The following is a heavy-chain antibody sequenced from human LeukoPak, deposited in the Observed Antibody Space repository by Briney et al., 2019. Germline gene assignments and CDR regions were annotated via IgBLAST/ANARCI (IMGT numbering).Heavy chain of an antibody. V-gene: IGHV4-39*01. D-gene: IGHD3-16*01. CDR1: GGSISSSSYY. CDR2: IYYSGST. CDR3: ARAERAYGLGAFDI. Sequence: PSETLSLTCTVSGGSISSSSYYWGWIRQPPGKGLEWIGGIYYSGSTYYNPSLKSRVTISVDTSKNQFSLKLSSVTAADTAVYYCARAERAYGLGAFDIWGQGTMVTVSS. J-gene: IGHJ3*02.